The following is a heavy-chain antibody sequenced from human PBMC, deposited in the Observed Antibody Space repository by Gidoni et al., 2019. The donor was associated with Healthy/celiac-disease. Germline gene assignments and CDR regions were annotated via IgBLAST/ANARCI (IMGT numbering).Heavy chain of an antibody. CDR1: GFTFSCYA. CDR3: AKPLGYCSGGSCYGYYYYGMDV. CDR2: ISGSGGST. D-gene: IGHD2-15*01. Sequence: VQLLESGGGLVQPGGSLRLPCAASGFTFSCYAISWVRQAPGKGLEWVSAISGSGGSTYYADSVKGRFTISRDNSKNTLYLQMNSLRAEDTAVYYCAKPLGYCSGGSCYGYYYYGMDVWGQGTTVTVSS. J-gene: IGHJ6*02. V-gene: IGHV3-23*01.